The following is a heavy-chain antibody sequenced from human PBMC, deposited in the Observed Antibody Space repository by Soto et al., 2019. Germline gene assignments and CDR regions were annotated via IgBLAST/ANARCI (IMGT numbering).Heavy chain of an antibody. D-gene: IGHD3-10*01. J-gene: IGHJ1*01. V-gene: IGHV4-30-4*01. CDR3: ARRIRGSIMGPEYFQH. CDR2: IYYSGST. Sequence: QVQLQESGPGLVKPSQTLSLTCTVSGVSISSGDYYWSWIRQPPGKGLEWIGYIYYSGSTYYNPSFKSRVTISVDTSKNQFSLKMSSVTAADTAVYYCARRIRGSIMGPEYFQHWGQGTLVTVSS. CDR1: GVSISSGDYY.